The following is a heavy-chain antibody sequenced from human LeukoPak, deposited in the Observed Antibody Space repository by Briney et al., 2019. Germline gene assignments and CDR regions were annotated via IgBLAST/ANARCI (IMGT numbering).Heavy chain of an antibody. V-gene: IGHV1-2*06. CDR3: ARGRRGYSGYDMN. CDR1: GYTFNGYY. CDR2: INPNSGGT. D-gene: IGHD5-12*01. Sequence: ASVKVSCKASGYTFNGYYMQWVRQAPAQELEWMGRINPNSGGTDSAQKFQGRVTMTIDTSINTAYMELSSLTSDDTAVYYCARGRRGYSGYDMNWGQGTLVTVSS. J-gene: IGHJ4*02.